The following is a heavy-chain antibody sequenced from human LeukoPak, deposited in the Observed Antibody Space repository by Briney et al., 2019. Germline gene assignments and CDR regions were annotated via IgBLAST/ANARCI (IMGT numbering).Heavy chain of an antibody. D-gene: IGHD5-18*01. Sequence: GGSLRLSCAASGFTFSSYGMHWVRQAPGKGLEWVAVIWYDGSNKYYADSVKGRFTISRDNSKNTLYLQMNSLRAEDTAIYYCARDLYLDSALVDVFDYWGQGTLVTVSS. CDR2: IWYDGSNK. CDR3: ARDLYLDSALVDVFDY. V-gene: IGHV3-33*01. J-gene: IGHJ4*02. CDR1: GFTFSSYG.